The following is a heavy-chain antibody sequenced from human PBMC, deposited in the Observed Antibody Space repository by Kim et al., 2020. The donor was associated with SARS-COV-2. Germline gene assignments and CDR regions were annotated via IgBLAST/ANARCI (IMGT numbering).Heavy chain of an antibody. D-gene: IGHD2-2*02. CDR3: ARHLNGGVPAAIGHFDC. CDR1: GGSISSSSYY. Sequence: SETLSLTCTVSGGSISSSSYYWGWIRQPPGKGLEWIGSIYYSGSTYYNPSLKSRVTISVDTSKNQFSLNLSHVTAADTALYYCARHLNGGVPAAIGHFDCWGQGTRVTVSS. CDR2: IYYSGST. V-gene: IGHV4-39*01. J-gene: IGHJ4*02.